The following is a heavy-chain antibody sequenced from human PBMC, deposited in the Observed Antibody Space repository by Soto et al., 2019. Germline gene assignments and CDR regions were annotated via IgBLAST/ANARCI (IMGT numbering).Heavy chain of an antibody. Sequence: PGGSLRLSCAASGFSFTTYWMSWVRQAPGKGLEWVANIRQDGSVKYYVDSVKGRFTISRDNAKNSLSLQMNSLRAEDTAVYYCARWGDITGTTLAFDYWGQGTLVTVYS. CDR3: ARWGDITGTTLAFDY. CDR1: GFSFTTYW. D-gene: IGHD1-20*01. V-gene: IGHV3-7*03. J-gene: IGHJ4*02. CDR2: IRQDGSVK.